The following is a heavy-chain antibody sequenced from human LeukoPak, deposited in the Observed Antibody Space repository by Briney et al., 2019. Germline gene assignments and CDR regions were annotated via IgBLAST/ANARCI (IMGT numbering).Heavy chain of an antibody. J-gene: IGHJ4*02. D-gene: IGHD6-19*01. Sequence: GASVTVSCKASGYTFTSYDINWVRQATGQGLEWMGWMNPNSGNTGYAQKFQGRGTMTRNTSISTAYMELISLMSEDTAVYSCARGRMVPVAGPPDYWGQGTLVTVS. V-gene: IGHV1-8*01. CDR2: MNPNSGNT. CDR3: ARGRMVPVAGPPDY. CDR1: GYTFTSYD.